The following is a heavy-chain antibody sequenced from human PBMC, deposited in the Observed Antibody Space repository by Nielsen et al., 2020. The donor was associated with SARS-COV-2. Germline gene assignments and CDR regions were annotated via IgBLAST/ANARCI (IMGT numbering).Heavy chain of an antibody. J-gene: IGHJ6*03. Sequence: PGKGLEWIGEIDHSGSTSCNPSLKSRVTMSVDTSKNQFSLTLNSVTAADTAVYYCARGPPGLAEVFYYYYYMDVWGKGTAVTVSS. V-gene: IGHV4-34*01. CDR2: IDHSGST. CDR3: ARGPPGLAEVFYYYYYMDV.